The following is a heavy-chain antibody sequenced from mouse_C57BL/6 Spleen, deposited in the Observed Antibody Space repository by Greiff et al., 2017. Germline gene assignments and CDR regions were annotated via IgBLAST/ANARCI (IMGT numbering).Heavy chain of an antibody. J-gene: IGHJ4*01. Sequence: QVQLQQSGAELVKPGASVKISCKASGYTFTDYYINWVKQRPGQGLEWIGKIGPGSGSTYYNEKFKGKATLTADKSSSTAYMQLSSLTSEDSAVYFCARSLSYDYDAYYYAMDYWGQGTSVTVSS. CDR3: ARSLSYDYDAYYYAMDY. V-gene: IGHV1-77*01. CDR1: GYTFTDYY. D-gene: IGHD2-4*01. CDR2: IGPGSGST.